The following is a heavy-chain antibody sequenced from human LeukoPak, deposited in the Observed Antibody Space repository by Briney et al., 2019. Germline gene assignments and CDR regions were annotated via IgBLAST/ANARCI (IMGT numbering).Heavy chain of an antibody. Sequence: SESLSLTCTVSGDSISSYYWSWIRQPPGKGLEWSGSIYTTGDTRYNPSLKSRVTISVDTSKNQFSLKLSSVTAADTAVYYCARATPVGGVRFDYWGQGTLVTVSS. CDR3: ARATPVGGVRFDY. V-gene: IGHV4-4*09. CDR2: IYTTGDT. CDR1: GDSISSYY. J-gene: IGHJ4*02. D-gene: IGHD3-16*01.